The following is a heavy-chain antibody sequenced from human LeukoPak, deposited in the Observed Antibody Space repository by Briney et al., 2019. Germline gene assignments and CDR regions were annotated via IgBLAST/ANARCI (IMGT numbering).Heavy chain of an antibody. CDR3: TTAGYNYAYYFDY. Sequence: GGSLRLSCAASGFTFSNAWMSWVRQAPGKGLEGVGRIKSKTDGGTTDYAAPVKGRFTISRDDSKNTLYLQMNSLKTEDTAVYYCTTAGYNYAYYFDYWGQGTLVTVSS. D-gene: IGHD5-18*01. J-gene: IGHJ4*02. V-gene: IGHV3-15*01. CDR2: IKSKTDGGTT. CDR1: GFTFSNAW.